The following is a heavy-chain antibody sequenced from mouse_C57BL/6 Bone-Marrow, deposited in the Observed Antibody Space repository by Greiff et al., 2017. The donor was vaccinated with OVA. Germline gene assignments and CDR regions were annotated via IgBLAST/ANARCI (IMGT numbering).Heavy chain of an antibody. D-gene: IGHD2-3*01. CDR2: IYPRSGNT. CDR1: GYTFTSYG. Sequence: VKLQQSGAELARPGASVKLSCKASGYTFTSYGISSVKQRTGQGLEWIGEIYPRSGNTYYNEKFKGKATLTADKSSSTAYMELRSLTSEDSAVYFCARSGGWLLWYFDVWGTGTTVTVSS. V-gene: IGHV1-81*01. CDR3: ARSGGWLLWYFDV. J-gene: IGHJ1*03.